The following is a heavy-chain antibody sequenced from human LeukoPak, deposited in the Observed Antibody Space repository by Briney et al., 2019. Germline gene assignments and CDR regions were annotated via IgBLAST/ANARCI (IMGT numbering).Heavy chain of an antibody. CDR1: GGTFSSYA. V-gene: IGHV1-69*05. D-gene: IGHD2-21*01. CDR3: AREGVVVSNWFDP. J-gene: IGHJ5*02. CDR2: IIPIFGTA. Sequence: SVKVSCKASGGTFSSYAISWVRQAPGQGLEWMGGIIPIFGTANYAQKFQGRVTMTRATSTSTVYMELSSLRSEDTAVYYCAREGVVVSNWFDPWGQGTLVTVSS.